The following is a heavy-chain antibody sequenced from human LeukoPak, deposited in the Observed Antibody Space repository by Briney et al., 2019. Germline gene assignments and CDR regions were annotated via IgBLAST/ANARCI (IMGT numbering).Heavy chain of an antibody. CDR1: GFTFSSYW. D-gene: IGHD3-10*01. CDR3: ARVSDYYGSGYAFDI. CDR2: IKQDGSEK. Sequence: GGSLRLSCAASGFTFSSYWTSWVRQAPGKGLEWVANIKQDGSEKYYVDSVRGRFTISRDNAKNSLYLQMNSLRAEDTAVYYCARVSDYYGSGYAFDIWGQGTMVTVSS. V-gene: IGHV3-7*03. J-gene: IGHJ3*02.